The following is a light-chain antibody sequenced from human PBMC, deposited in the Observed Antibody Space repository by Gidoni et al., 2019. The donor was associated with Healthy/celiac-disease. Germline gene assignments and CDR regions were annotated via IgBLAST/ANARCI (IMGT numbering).Light chain of an antibody. CDR1: PSVSSN. CDR3: QQYNNWPLT. V-gene: IGKV3-15*01. CDR2: GAS. Sequence: EIVMTQSPATLSVSPGERANLSCRASPSVSSNLAWYQQKPGQSPRILIYGASTRATGIPARFSGSGSGTEFTLTISSLQSEDFAVYYCQQYNNWPLTFGGGTKVEIK. J-gene: IGKJ4*01.